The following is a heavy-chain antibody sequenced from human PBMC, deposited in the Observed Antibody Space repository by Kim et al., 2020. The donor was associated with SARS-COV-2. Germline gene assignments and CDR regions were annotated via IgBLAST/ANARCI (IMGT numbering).Heavy chain of an antibody. J-gene: IGHJ5*02. Sequence: ASVKVSCKASGYTFTGYYMHWVRQAPGQGLEWMGWINPNSGGTNYAQKFQGRVTMTRDTSISTAYMELSRLRSDDTAVYYCAREGIFGVVIKTKGGNWFDPWGQGTLVTVTS. V-gene: IGHV1-2*02. CDR3: AREGIFGVVIKTKGGNWFDP. CDR2: INPNSGGT. D-gene: IGHD3-3*01. CDR1: GYTFTGYY.